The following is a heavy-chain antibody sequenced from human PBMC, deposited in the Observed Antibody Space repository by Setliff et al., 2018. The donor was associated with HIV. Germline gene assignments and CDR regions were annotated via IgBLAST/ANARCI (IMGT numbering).Heavy chain of an antibody. J-gene: IGHJ4*02. CDR2: ISYDGSNK. D-gene: IGHD6-19*01. CDR1: GFTFSNYA. V-gene: IGHV3-30-3*01. Sequence: GGSLRLSCAASGFTFSNYAMHWVRQAPGKGLEWVAVISYDGSNKYYADSVKGRFTISRDNSKNTLYLQMNSLRAEDTAVYYCARTGSGRSFDYWGQGTLVTVSS. CDR3: ARTGSGRSFDY.